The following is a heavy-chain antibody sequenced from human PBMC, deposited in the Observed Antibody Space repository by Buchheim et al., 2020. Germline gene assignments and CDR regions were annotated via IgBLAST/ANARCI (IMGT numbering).Heavy chain of an antibody. D-gene: IGHD3-9*01. CDR1: GDSVSSNSAA. V-gene: IGHV6-1*01. Sequence: QVQLQQSGPGLVKPSQTLSLTCAISGDSVSSNSAAWNWIRQSPSRGLEWLGRTYYRSKWYNDYAVSVKSRITINPDTSKNQFSLQLNSVTPEDTAVYYCAHEGYFDWLLVNQGKRYYYGMDVWGQGTT. CDR3: AHEGYFDWLLVNQGKRYYYGMDV. CDR2: TYYRSKWYN. J-gene: IGHJ6*02.